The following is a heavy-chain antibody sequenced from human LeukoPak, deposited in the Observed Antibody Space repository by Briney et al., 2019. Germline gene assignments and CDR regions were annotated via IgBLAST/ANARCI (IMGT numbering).Heavy chain of an antibody. CDR2: ISSSSSYT. CDR1: GFTFSDYY. D-gene: IGHD6-19*01. Sequence: GGSLRLSCAASGFTFSDYYMSWIRQAPGKGLEWVSYISSSSSYTNYADSVKGRFTISRDNAKNSLYLQMTSLRAEDTAVYYCASGPLTYSSDWYEMGYWGQGTLVTVSS. J-gene: IGHJ4*02. V-gene: IGHV3-11*03. CDR3: ASGPLTYSSDWYEMGY.